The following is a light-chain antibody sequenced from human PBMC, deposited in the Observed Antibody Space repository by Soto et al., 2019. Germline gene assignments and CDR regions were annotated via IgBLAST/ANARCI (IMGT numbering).Light chain of an antibody. Sequence: EIVLTQSPGTLSLSPGEGATLSCRASQSVSSSYLAWYQQRPGQAPRLLIYGASSRATGIPDRFSGSGSGSDFTLTISRLDPEDFAVYYCQQYGSSPYTSGHGTKLEIK. CDR1: QSVSSSY. CDR3: QQYGSSPYT. CDR2: GAS. J-gene: IGKJ2*01. V-gene: IGKV3-20*01.